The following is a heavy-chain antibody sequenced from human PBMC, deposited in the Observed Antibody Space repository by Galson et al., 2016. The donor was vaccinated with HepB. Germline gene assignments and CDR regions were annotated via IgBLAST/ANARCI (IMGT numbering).Heavy chain of an antibody. D-gene: IGHD3-9*01. CDR1: GYTFTNYY. J-gene: IGHJ5*02. V-gene: IGHV1-2*02. Sequence: SVKVSCKASGYTFTNYYIYWVRQAPGQGLEWVGWITPNSGGTNYAQKFQGRVTMTRDTSITTAYMELGRLRSDDTAVYYCARVRYFDGHWFDPWGQGTLVTVSS. CDR2: ITPNSGGT. CDR3: ARVRYFDGHWFDP.